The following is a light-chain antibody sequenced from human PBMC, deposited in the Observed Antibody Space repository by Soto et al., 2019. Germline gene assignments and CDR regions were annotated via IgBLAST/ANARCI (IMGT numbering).Light chain of an antibody. CDR2: DAS. V-gene: IGKV3-11*01. Sequence: EIVLTQSPATLSLSPGERATLSCRASQSVSSYLAWYQQKPGQAPRLLIYDASNRATGIPARFSGSGSGTDFTLTSSSREPEDFAVYYCQQRSNWPEYTFGQGTKLEIK. CDR1: QSVSSY. CDR3: QQRSNWPEYT. J-gene: IGKJ2*01.